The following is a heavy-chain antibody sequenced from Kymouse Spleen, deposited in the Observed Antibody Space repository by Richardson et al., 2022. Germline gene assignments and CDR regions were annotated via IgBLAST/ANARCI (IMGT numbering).Heavy chain of an antibody. V-gene: IGHV4-34*01. CDR2: INHSGST. CDR1: GGSFSGYY. J-gene: IGHJ6*02. CDR3: ARSYSSGMDV. Sequence: QVQLQQWGAGLLKPSETLSLTCAVYGGSFSGYYWSWIRQPPGKGLEWIGEINHSGSTNYNPSLKSRVTISVDTSKNQFSLKLSSVTAADTAVYYCARSYSSGMDVWGQGTTVTVSS. D-gene: IGHD6-19*01.